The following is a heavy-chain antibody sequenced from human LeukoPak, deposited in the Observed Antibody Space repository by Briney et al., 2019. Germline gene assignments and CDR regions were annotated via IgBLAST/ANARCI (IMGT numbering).Heavy chain of an antibody. CDR2: ISGSGGST. CDR3: ASGFTTVVTPWHY. Sequence: GGSLRLSCAASGFTFSTYSMNWVRQAPGKGLEWVSAISGSGGSTYYADSVKGRFTISRDNAKNSLYLQMNSLRAEDTAVYYCASGFTTVVTPWHYWGQGTLVTVSS. D-gene: IGHD4-23*01. CDR1: GFTFSTYS. V-gene: IGHV3-21*01. J-gene: IGHJ4*02.